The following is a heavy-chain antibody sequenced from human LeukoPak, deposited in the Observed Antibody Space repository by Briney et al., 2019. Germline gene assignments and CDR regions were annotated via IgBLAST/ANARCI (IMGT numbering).Heavy chain of an antibody. J-gene: IGHJ6*03. CDR3: AREGPRGSSSFSDYMDV. Sequence: GGSLRLSCAASGFTFSSYAMSWVRQAPGKGLEWVSAISGSGGSTYYADSVKGRFTISRDNSKNTLYLQMNSLRAEDTAVYYCAREGPRGSSSFSDYMDVWGKGTTVTVSS. CDR2: ISGSGGST. V-gene: IGHV3-23*01. D-gene: IGHD6-13*01. CDR1: GFTFSSYA.